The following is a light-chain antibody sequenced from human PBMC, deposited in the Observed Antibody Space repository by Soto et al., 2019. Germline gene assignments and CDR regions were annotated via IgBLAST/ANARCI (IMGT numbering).Light chain of an antibody. CDR1: QSVSSN. Sequence: EIVMTQTPDTLSVSPGERATLACRASQSVSSNVAWYQQKPGQAPRLLIYGASTRATGVPGRFSGSGSGTEFALTISSLQSEDFAVYYCQQYNYWPPGYTFGQGTKLEIK. V-gene: IGKV3-15*01. CDR3: QQYNYWPPGYT. J-gene: IGKJ2*01. CDR2: GAS.